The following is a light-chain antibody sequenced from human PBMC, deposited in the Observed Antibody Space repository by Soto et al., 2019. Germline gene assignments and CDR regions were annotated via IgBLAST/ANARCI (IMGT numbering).Light chain of an antibody. Sequence: DIQMTQSPSSLSASAGDRVTITCRASQGISNYLAWYQQKPGKVPKLLIYAASTLQSGVPSRFGGSGSGTDFTLTISSLQPEDVATYYCQKYDSAPWTFGQGTKVEI. CDR1: QGISNY. J-gene: IGKJ1*01. CDR3: QKYDSAPWT. V-gene: IGKV1-27*01. CDR2: AAS.